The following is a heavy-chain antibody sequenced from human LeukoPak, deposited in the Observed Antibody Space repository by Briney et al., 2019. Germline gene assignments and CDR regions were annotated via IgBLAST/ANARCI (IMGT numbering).Heavy chain of an antibody. CDR1: GGSISSSNW. CDR2: IYHSGST. Sequence: SETLSLTCAVSGGSISSSNWWSWVRQPPGKGLEWIGEIYHSGSTNYNPSLKSRVTISVDTSKNQFSLKLSSVTAADTAVYFCARGPYSYDSSGAFDIWGQGSMVTVSS. D-gene: IGHD3-22*01. J-gene: IGHJ3*02. CDR3: ARGPYSYDSSGAFDI. V-gene: IGHV4-4*02.